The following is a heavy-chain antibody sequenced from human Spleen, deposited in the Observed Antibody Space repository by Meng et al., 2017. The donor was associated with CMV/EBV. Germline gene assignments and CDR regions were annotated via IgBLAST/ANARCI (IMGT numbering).Heavy chain of an antibody. V-gene: IGHV3-66*02. D-gene: IGHD2-2*01. CDR1: GFTVSGNH. Sequence: GESLKISCAASGFTVSGNHMSWVRQAPGKGLEWVSLIYSGGNTHYADSVKGRFTVSRDNFKNTLSLQMNSLRPEDTAMYYCARDQVVVAGAFDIWGQGTMVTVSS. J-gene: IGHJ3*02. CDR3: ARDQVVVAGAFDI. CDR2: IYSGGNT.